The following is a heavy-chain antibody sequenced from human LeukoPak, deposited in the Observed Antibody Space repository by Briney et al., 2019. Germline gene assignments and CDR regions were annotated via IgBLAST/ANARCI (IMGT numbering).Heavy chain of an antibody. CDR2: MNPNSGNT. CDR3: ARGERGYSGYDFDY. Sequence: GASVKVSCKASGYTFTNYDINWVRQATGQGLEWMGWMNPNSGNTGYTQKFQGRVTMTRNTSISTAYMELSSLRSEDTAVYYCARGERGYSGYDFDYWGLGTLVTVSS. V-gene: IGHV1-8*01. J-gene: IGHJ4*02. CDR1: GYTFTNYD. D-gene: IGHD5-12*01.